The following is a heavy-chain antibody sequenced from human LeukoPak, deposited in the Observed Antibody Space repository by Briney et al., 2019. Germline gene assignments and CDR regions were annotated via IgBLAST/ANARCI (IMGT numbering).Heavy chain of an antibody. CDR2: ISYDGSNK. D-gene: IGHD6-13*01. Sequence: GGSLRLSCAASGFTFSSYGMHWVRQAPGKGLEWVAVISYDGSNKYYADSVKGRFTISRDNSKNTLYLQMNSLRAEDTAVYYCARGSSSFAYWGQGTLVTVSS. V-gene: IGHV3-30*19. J-gene: IGHJ4*02. CDR1: GFTFSSYG. CDR3: ARGSSSFAY.